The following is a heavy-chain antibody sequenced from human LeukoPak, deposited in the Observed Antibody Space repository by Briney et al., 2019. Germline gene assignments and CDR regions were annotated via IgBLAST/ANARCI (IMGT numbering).Heavy chain of an antibody. CDR3: ARPEGPDSYCSSTSCSYWYFDL. Sequence: PSQTLSLTCTVSGGSISSGGYYCSWVRQPPGKGLEWIGYIYHSGSTYYNPSLKSRVTISVDRSKNQFSLKLSSVTAADTAVYYCARPEGPDSYCSSTSCSYWYFDLWGRGTLVTVSS. D-gene: IGHD2-2*01. J-gene: IGHJ2*01. V-gene: IGHV4-30-2*01. CDR2: IYHSGST. CDR1: GGSISSGGYY.